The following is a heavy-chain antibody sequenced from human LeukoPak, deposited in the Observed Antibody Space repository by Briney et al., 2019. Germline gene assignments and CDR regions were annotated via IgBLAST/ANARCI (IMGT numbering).Heavy chain of an antibody. CDR1: GGSISNYY. CDR3: ARGSYGDYVNSWFDP. D-gene: IGHD4-17*01. CDR2: IFSSGST. Sequence: SETLSLTCTVSGGSISNYYWIWLRQPAGKGLEWLGRIFSSGSTNYNASLQSRVTMSIDTSKNQSSLNLSSVTAADTAVYYCARGSYGDYVNSWFDPWGQGTLVTVSS. V-gene: IGHV4-4*07. J-gene: IGHJ5*02.